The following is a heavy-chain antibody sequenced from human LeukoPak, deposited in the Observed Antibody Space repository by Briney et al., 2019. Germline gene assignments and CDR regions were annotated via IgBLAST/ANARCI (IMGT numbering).Heavy chain of an antibody. V-gene: IGHV1-8*01. D-gene: IGHD6-6*01. CDR1: GYTFTSYD. CDR3: ARGREYSSLAWYYYYYMDV. Sequence: ASVKDSCKASGYTFTSYDINWVRQATGQGLEWMGWMNPNSGNTGYAQKFQGRVTMTRNTSISTAYMELSSLRSEDTAVYYCARGREYSSLAWYYYYYMDVWGKGTTVTVSS. J-gene: IGHJ6*03. CDR2: MNPNSGNT.